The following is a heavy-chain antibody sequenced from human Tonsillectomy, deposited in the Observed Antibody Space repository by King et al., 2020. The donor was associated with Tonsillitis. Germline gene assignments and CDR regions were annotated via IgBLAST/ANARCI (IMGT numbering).Heavy chain of an antibody. CDR2: IYYSGST. V-gene: IGHV4-59*01. D-gene: IGHD3-16*01. CDR1: GGSISSYY. CDR3: ARALLWGVDI. J-gene: IGHJ3*02. Sequence: VQLQESGPGLVKPSETLSLTCTVSGGSISSYYWSWIRQPPGKGLEWIGYIYYSGSTNYNPSLKSRVTISVDTSKNQFSLKLSSVTAADTAVYYCARALLWGVDIWGQGTMVTVSS.